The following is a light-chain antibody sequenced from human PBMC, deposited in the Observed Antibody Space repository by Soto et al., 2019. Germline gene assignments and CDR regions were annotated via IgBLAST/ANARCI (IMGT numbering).Light chain of an antibody. CDR1: ETIRGL. CDR3: QQRHNRPFT. CDR2: DIP. V-gene: IGKV3-11*01. Sequence: EIVLTQSPATLSLSPGERATLSCRASETIRGLLALYQQRPCQPPSLLIYDIPKRATVLPARFSGSRSVTDFTSTISGLEPAVLLVYYCQQRHNRPFTFGHAKRRHIK. J-gene: IGKJ5*01.